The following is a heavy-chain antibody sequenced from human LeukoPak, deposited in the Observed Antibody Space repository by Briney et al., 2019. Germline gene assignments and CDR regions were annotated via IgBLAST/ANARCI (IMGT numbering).Heavy chain of an antibody. CDR3: ARGSRPLLYFGGWFDP. V-gene: IGHV1-2*02. CDR2: INPNSGGT. J-gene: IGHJ5*02. D-gene: IGHD2-2*02. Sequence: GSVKVSFKASGYTFTGYYMHWVRQAPGQGLEWMGWINPNSGGTNYAQKFQGRVTMTRDTSISTAYMELSRLRSDDTAVYYCARGSRPLLYFGGWFDPWGQGTLVTVSS. CDR1: GYTFTGYY.